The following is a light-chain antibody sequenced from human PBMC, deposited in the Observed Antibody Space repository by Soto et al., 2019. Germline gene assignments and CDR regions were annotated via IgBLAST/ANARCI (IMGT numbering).Light chain of an antibody. J-gene: IGKJ4*01. CDR2: DAS. CDR1: QSVNSN. Sequence: EIVMTQSPATLSVSPGERATLSCRASQSVNSNLAWYQQKPGRAPRLLIYDASNRATGVPGRFSGSGSGTDFSLTISSLEPEDFAVYYCQQRSDWPSAFGGGTKVEIK. V-gene: IGKV3-11*01. CDR3: QQRSDWPSA.